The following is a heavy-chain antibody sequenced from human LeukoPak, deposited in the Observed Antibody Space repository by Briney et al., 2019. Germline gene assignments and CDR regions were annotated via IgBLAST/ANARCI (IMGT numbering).Heavy chain of an antibody. J-gene: IGHJ4*02. Sequence: GGSLRLSCAASGFTFSSYAMHWVRQAPGKGLEYVSAISSNGGSTYYANSVKGRFTISRDNSKNTLYLQMGSLRAEDMAVYYCGRALLGGYSYDYWGQGTLVTVSS. CDR3: GRALLGGYSYDY. CDR2: ISSNGGST. D-gene: IGHD5-18*01. CDR1: GFTFSSYA. V-gene: IGHV3-64*01.